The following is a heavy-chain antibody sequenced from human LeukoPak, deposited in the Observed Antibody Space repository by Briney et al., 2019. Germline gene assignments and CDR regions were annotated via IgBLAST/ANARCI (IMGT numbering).Heavy chain of an antibody. CDR1: GGSISSGGYY. D-gene: IGHD3-16*02. V-gene: IGHV4-31*03. CDR2: IYYSGST. J-gene: IGHJ5*02. Sequence: PSQTLSLTCTVSGGSISSGGYYWSWIRQHPGKGLEWIGYIYYSGSTYYNPSLKSRVTISVDTSKNQFPLKLSSVTAADTAVYYCARTLEYYDYVWGSYRPSEWFDPWGQGTLVTVSS. CDR3: ARTLEYYDYVWGSYRPSEWFDP.